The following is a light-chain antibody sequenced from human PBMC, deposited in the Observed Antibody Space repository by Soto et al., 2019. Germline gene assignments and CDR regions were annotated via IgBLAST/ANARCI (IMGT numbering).Light chain of an antibody. J-gene: IGKJ5*01. CDR2: LGS. Sequence: EIVMTQSPLSLPVTPGDPASISCRSIQRLLHSNGYNYLDWYLQKPGQSPQLLIYLGSNRAPGVPDRFSGSGSGTDFTLKINRVEAEDVGTYYCMQALQSLTFEQGTRLENK. CDR3: MQALQSLT. CDR1: QRLLHSNGYNY. V-gene: IGKV2-28*01.